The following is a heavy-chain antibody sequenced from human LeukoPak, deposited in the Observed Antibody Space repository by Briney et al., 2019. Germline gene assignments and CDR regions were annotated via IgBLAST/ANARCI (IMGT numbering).Heavy chain of an antibody. CDR3: ASPYYYASGSFDV. Sequence: GGSLRLSCAASGFTFSSYWMTWVRQAPGKGLEWVANIKQDGSEKYYVDSVKGRFTISRENPKNTLYLQMNSLRAEDTAVYYCASPYYYASGSFDVWGQGTLVTVSS. D-gene: IGHD3-10*01. CDR2: IKQDGSEK. J-gene: IGHJ4*02. CDR1: GFTFSSYW. V-gene: IGHV3-7*03.